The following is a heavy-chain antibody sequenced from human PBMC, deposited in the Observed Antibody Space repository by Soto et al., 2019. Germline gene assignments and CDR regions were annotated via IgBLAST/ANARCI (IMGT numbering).Heavy chain of an antibody. Sequence: SETLSLTCTVSGGSISSSSYYWGWIRQPPGKGLEWIGSIYYSGSTYYNPSLKSRVTISVDTSKNQFSLKLSSVTAADTAVYYCARIVVVAATIDYWGQGTLVTVSS. CDR1: GGSISSSSYY. V-gene: IGHV4-39*01. J-gene: IGHJ4*02. CDR2: IYYSGST. CDR3: ARIVVVAATIDY. D-gene: IGHD2-15*01.